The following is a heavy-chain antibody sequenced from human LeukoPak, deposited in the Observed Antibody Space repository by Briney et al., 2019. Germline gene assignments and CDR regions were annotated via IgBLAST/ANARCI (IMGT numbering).Heavy chain of an antibody. CDR2: ISAYNGNT. J-gene: IGHJ4*02. D-gene: IGHD2-15*01. Sequence: ASVKVSCKASGYTFSSYGISWVRQAPGQGLEWMGWISAYNGNTDYAQKLQGRVTMTTDTSTSTAYMELRSLKSGDTAVYYCARSGCSGGSCFFDYWGQGTLVTVSS. CDR1: GYTFSSYG. V-gene: IGHV1-18*01. CDR3: ARSGCSGGSCFFDY.